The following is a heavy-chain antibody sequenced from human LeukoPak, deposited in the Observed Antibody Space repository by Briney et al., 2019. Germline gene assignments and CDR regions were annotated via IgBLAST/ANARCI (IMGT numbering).Heavy chain of an antibody. V-gene: IGHV4-4*07. CDR2: IYTSGST. D-gene: IGHD2-2*01. CDR3: ARETVGMRDIVAVPAALRFDP. J-gene: IGHJ5*02. CDR1: GGSISSYY. Sequence: PSETLSLTCTVSGGSISSYYWSWIRQPAGKGLEWIGRIYTSGSTNYNPSLKSRVTMSVDTSKNQFSLKLSSVTATDTAVYYCARETVGMRDIVAVPAALRFDPWGQGTLVTVSS.